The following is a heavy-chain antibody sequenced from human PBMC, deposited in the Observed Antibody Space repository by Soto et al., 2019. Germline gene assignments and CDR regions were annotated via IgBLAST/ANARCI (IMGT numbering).Heavy chain of an antibody. CDR3: ARAKGIAVAGTPGGMDV. CDR1: GYTFTSYY. V-gene: IGHV1-46*01. CDR2: INPSGGST. J-gene: IGHJ6*02. Sequence: ASVKVSCKASGYTFTSYYMHWVRQAPRQGLEWMGIINPSGGSTSYAQKFQGRVTMTRDTSTSTVYMELSSLRSEDTAVYYCARAKGIAVAGTPGGMDVWGQGTTVTVSS. D-gene: IGHD6-19*01.